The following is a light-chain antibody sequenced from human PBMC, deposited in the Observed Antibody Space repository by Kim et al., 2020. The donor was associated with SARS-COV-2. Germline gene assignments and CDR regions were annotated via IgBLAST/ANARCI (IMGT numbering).Light chain of an antibody. V-gene: IGKV2-30*02. CDR2: KVS. CDR1: QSLVHSDGNTY. Sequence: DVVMTQSPLSLPVTLGQPASISCRSSQSLVHSDGNTYLIWFQQRPGQSPRRLIYKVSNRDSGVPDRFSGSGSGTDFTLKISRVEAEDVGVYYCMQGIHPITFGQGTRLEIK. J-gene: IGKJ5*01. CDR3: MQGIHPIT.